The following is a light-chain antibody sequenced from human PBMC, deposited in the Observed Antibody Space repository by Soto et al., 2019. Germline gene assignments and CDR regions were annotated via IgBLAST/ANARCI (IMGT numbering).Light chain of an antibody. V-gene: IGLV2-14*01. CDR3: SSYTGSSTYVV. Sequence: QSALTQPASVSGSPGQSITISCTGTSSDVGGYKYVSWYQQHPGKAPKLMIYDVNNRPSGVSNRFSGSKSGNTASLTISGRQAEDEAEYYCSSYTGSSTYVVFGGGTKLTVL. CDR2: DVN. CDR1: SSDVGGYKY. J-gene: IGLJ2*01.